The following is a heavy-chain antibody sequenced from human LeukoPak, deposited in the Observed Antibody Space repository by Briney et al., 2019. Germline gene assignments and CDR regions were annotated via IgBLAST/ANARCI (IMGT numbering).Heavy chain of an antibody. CDR3: ARDVKGRWELLGSHDY. J-gene: IGHJ4*02. V-gene: IGHV3-21*05. CDR2: IEYSSSSI. D-gene: IGHD1-26*01. Sequence: GGSLRLSCAASGFTFSSYSMNWVRQAPGKGLEWVSYIEYSSSSIYYADSVKGRFTISRDNAKNSLYLQMNSLRVEDTAVYYCARDVKGRWELLGSHDYWGQGTLVTASS. CDR1: GFTFSSYS.